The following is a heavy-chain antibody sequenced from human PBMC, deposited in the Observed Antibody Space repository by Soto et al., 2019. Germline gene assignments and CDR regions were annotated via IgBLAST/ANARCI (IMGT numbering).Heavy chain of an antibody. V-gene: IGHV1-2*02. J-gene: IGHJ5*02. Sequence: ASVKVSCKASGYTFISYYMHWVRQAPGHGLQWMGWINTKNGVTRYAQRFQDRFTMTRDPPINTAYMQLSRLTSDDTAVHYCARGTGSSWCEPWGQGTLVTVAS. D-gene: IGHD3-10*01. CDR1: GYTFISYY. CDR2: INTKNGVT. CDR3: ARGTGSSWCEP.